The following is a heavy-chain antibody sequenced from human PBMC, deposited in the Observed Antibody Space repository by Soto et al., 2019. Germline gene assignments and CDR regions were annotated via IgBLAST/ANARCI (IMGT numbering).Heavy chain of an antibody. J-gene: IGHJ5*02. CDR1: GFLFSAYS. CDR2: ILFDGNKK. V-gene: IGHV3-30*18. CDR3: AKVDYDILTGNVGFDP. Sequence: GGFPRLSCSAFGFLFSAYSIPWGRQAPGRGMEWVAVILFDGNKKYYADSVKGRFTISRDNSKNTLYLQMNSLRAEDTAVYYCAKVDYDILTGNVGFDPWGQGTLVTVSS. D-gene: IGHD3-9*01.